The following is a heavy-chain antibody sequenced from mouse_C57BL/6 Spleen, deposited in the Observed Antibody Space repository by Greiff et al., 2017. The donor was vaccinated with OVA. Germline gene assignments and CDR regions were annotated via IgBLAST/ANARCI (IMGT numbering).Heavy chain of an antibody. CDR3: TTGYYGSSLHFDY. J-gene: IGHJ2*01. Sequence: EVKLQESGAELVRPGASVKLSCTASGFNIKDYYMHWVKQRPEQGLEWIGRIDPEDGDTEYAPKFQGKATMTADTSSNTAYLQLSSLTSEDTAVYYCTTGYYGSSLHFDYWGQGTTLTVSS. D-gene: IGHD1-1*01. V-gene: IGHV14-1*01. CDR1: GFNIKDYY. CDR2: IDPEDGDT.